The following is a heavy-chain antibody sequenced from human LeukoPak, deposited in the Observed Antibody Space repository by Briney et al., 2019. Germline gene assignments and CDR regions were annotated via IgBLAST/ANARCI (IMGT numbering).Heavy chain of an antibody. CDR3: ARDRCTNGVCYTDY. J-gene: IGHJ4*02. CDR1: GFTFSSYG. Sequence: PGGSLRLSCAASGFTFSSYGMHWVRQAPGKGLEWVAVISYDGSNKYYADSVKGRFTISRDNSKNTLYPQMNSLRAEDTAVYYCARDRCTNGVCYTDYWGQGTLVTVSS. D-gene: IGHD2-8*01. V-gene: IGHV3-30*03. CDR2: ISYDGSNK.